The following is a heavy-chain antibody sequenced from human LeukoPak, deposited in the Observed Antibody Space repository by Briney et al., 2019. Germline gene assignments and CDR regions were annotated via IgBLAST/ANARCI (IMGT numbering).Heavy chain of an antibody. CDR3: ARARTSVTMVRGVPDY. J-gene: IGHJ4*02. D-gene: IGHD3-10*01. CDR2: ISAYNGNT. CDR1: GYTFTSYG. Sequence: ASVEVSCKASGYTFTSYGISWVRQAPGQGLEWMGWISAYNGNTNYAQKLQGRVTMTTDTSTSTAYMELRSLRSDDTAVYYCARARTSVTMVRGVPDYWGQGTLVTVSS. V-gene: IGHV1-18*01.